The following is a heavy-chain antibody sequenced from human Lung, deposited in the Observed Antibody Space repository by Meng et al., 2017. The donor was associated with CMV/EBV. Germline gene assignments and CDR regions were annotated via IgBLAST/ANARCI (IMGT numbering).Heavy chain of an antibody. CDR3: ARDRTTGRYFDY. CDR1: GGSISSGDYY. J-gene: IGHJ4*02. Sequence: RLQASGPGLVNTSQTLSLTCTVSGGSISSGDYYWSWIRQPPGKGLEWIGYIYYSGSTYYNPSLKSRVTISVDTSKNQFSLKLSSVTAADTAVYYCARDRTTGRYFDYWGQGTLVTVSS. D-gene: IGHD4-11*01. V-gene: IGHV4-30-4*01. CDR2: IYYSGST.